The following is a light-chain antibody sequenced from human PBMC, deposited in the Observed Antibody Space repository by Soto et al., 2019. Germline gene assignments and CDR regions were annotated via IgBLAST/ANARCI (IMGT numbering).Light chain of an antibody. V-gene: IGLV2-14*01. Sequence: QSALTQPASVSGSPGQSITISCTGTSSDVGRYNYVSWYQQHPGKAPKLMIYEVSDRPSGVSNRFSGSKSGNTASLTISGLQAEDEADYYCNSFTSSSTLVFGTGTKLTVL. CDR2: EVS. CDR1: SSDVGRYNY. CDR3: NSFTSSSTLV. J-gene: IGLJ1*01.